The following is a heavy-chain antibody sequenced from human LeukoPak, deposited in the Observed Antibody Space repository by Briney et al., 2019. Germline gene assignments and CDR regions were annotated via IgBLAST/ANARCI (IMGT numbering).Heavy chain of an antibody. V-gene: IGHV3-30*02. D-gene: IGHD3-22*01. J-gene: IGHJ4*02. CDR1: GFTFSSDG. Sequence: GGSLRLSCAASGFTFSSDGMHWVRQAPGKGREGVAFIRYDGSNKYYADSVKSRVTISRDNSKNTLYLQMNSLRAEDTAVYYCAKDLAYYYDSSGYYQRDYWGQGTLVTVSS. CDR2: IRYDGSNK. CDR3: AKDLAYYYDSSGYYQRDY.